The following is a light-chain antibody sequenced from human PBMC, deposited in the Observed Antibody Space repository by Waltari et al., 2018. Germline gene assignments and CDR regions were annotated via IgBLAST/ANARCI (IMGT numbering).Light chain of an antibody. J-gene: IGLJ2*01. Sequence: QSALTQPPSVSGAPGQRITISCTRRGSNIGAGYDVHWYQQFPGTAPKLLLYGNNNRPSGVPDRFFGSKTGTSASLAITGLQADDEADYYCQSYDRSLSVVYGGGTKLTVL. CDR2: GNN. CDR3: QSYDRSLSVV. CDR1: GSNIGAGYD. V-gene: IGLV1-40*01.